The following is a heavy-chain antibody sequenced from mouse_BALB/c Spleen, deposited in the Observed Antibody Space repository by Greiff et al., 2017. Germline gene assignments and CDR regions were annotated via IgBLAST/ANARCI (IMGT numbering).Heavy chain of an antibody. D-gene: IGHD1-1*01. CDR1: GYTFSSYW. CDR2: ILPGSGGT. V-gene: IGHV1-9*01. J-gene: IGHJ2*01. CDR3: ARRGTVVYFDY. Sequence: QVHVKQSGAELMKPGASVKISCKATGYTFSSYWIEWVKQRPGHGPEWIGEILPGSGGTNYNEKFKGKATLTADKSSSTAYMQLSSLTSDDSAVYFCARRGTVVYFDYWGQGTTLTVSS.